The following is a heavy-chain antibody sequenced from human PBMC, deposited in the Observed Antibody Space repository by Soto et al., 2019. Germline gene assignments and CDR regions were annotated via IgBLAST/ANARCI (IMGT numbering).Heavy chain of an antibody. V-gene: IGHV1-69*06. CDR2: IIPIFGTA. CDR3: ARAKSEYSSSSDGMDV. Sequence: GASVKVSCKASGGTFSSYAISWVRQAPGQGLEWMGGIIPIFGTANYAQKFQGRVTITADKSTSTAYMELSSLRSEDTAVYYCARAKSEYSSSSDGMDVWGQGTTVTV. D-gene: IGHD6-6*01. CDR1: GGTFSSYA. J-gene: IGHJ6*02.